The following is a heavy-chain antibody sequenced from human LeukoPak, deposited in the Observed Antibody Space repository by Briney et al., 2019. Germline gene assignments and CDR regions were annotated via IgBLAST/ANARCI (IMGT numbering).Heavy chain of an antibody. CDR2: IYTSGST. CDR1: GGSISSYY. Sequence: SETLSLTCTVSGGSISSYYWSWIRQPAGKGLEWIGRIYTSGSTNYNPSLKSRVTISVDTSKNQFSLKLSSVTAADAAVYYCARERTYCSGGSCQNWFDPWGQGTLVTVSS. D-gene: IGHD2-15*01. J-gene: IGHJ5*02. CDR3: ARERTYCSGGSCQNWFDP. V-gene: IGHV4-4*07.